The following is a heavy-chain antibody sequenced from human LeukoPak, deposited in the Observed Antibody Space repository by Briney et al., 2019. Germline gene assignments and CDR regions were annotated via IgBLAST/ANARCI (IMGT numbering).Heavy chain of an antibody. D-gene: IGHD3-10*01. CDR3: GRDPGHPNGVGV. Sequence: GGSLRLSCAASGFTFSSYAMSWVRQAPGKGLEWVSTIYRDVGTYYAVSVKGRFTISRDDSKNTVYLQLNSVTPEDTAVYYCGRDPGHPNGVGVWGHGTTVTISS. CDR2: IYRDVGT. V-gene: IGHV3-66*02. CDR1: GFTFSSYA. J-gene: IGHJ6*02.